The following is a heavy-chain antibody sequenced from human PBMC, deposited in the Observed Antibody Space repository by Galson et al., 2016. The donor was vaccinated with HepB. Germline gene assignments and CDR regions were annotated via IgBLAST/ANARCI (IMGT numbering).Heavy chain of an antibody. CDR2: ISGSGTNT. CDR3: ARDRAMHNWNKAYYYYGMDV. D-gene: IGHD1-1*01. V-gene: IGHV3-23*01. Sequence: SLRLSCAASGFTFSDYAMSWVRQAPGKGLEWVSAISGSGTNTYYADSVKGRFTISRDPSNTVYLQMNSLRAEDTALYYCARDRAMHNWNKAYYYYGMDVWAKGPRSPSP. J-gene: IGHJ6*02. CDR1: GFTFSDYA.